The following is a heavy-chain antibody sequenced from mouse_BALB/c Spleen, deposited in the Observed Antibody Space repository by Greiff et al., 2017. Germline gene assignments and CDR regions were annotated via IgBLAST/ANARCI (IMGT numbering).Heavy chain of an antibody. D-gene: IGHD2-1*01. Sequence: QVQLQQPGAELVKPGASVKLSCKASGYTFTSYRMHWVKQRPGQGLEWIGEINPSNGRTNYNEKFKSKATLTVDKSSSTAYMQLSSLTSEDSAVYYCARYGNPYLDYWGQGTTLTVSA. J-gene: IGHJ2*01. V-gene: IGHV1S81*02. CDR2: INPSNGRT. CDR1: GYTFTSYR. CDR3: ARYGNPYLDY.